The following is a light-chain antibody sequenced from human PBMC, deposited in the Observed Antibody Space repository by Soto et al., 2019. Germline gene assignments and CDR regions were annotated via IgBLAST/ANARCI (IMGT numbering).Light chain of an antibody. CDR2: AAS. J-gene: IGKJ1*01. CDR1: QSISNH. CDR3: QQSYSSPPT. V-gene: IGKV1-39*01. Sequence: DIQMTQSPSSLSASVEDRVIITCRASQSISNHLNWYQQKPGKAPKLLIFAASSLQSGDHSRFSGSRSGPDVTLTISSLQPEDFATYYCQQSYSSPPTFGQGTMLDIK.